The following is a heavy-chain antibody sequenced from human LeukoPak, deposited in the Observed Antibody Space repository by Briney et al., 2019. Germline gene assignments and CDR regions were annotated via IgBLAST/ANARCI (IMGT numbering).Heavy chain of an antibody. Sequence: SETLPLTCAVYGGSFSGYYWSWIRQPPGKGLEWIGEINHSGSTNYNPSLKSRVTISVDRSKNQFSLKLSSVTAADTAVYYCVRVRYYGSGSYYTFDYWGQGTLVTVSS. J-gene: IGHJ4*02. CDR2: INHSGST. CDR1: GGSFSGYY. V-gene: IGHV4-34*01. D-gene: IGHD3-10*01. CDR3: VRVRYYGSGSYYTFDY.